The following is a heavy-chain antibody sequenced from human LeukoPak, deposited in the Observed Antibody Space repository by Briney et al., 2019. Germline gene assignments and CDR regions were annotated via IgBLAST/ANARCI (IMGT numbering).Heavy chain of an antibody. Sequence: SETLSLTCSVSGGSISSYYWNWVRQSPGKGLEWIGYIYHSGFTKNNPSLKSRVTISLDMSDNQFSLELKSVTAADTAVYYCARSHLLSGPDNWFDLWGQGTLVTVSS. J-gene: IGHJ5*02. D-gene: IGHD3-9*01. CDR2: IYHSGFT. CDR3: ARSHLLSGPDNWFDL. V-gene: IGHV4-59*01. CDR1: GGSISSYY.